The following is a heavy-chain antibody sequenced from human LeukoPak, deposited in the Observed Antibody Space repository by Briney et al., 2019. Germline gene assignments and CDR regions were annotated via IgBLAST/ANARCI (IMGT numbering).Heavy chain of an antibody. Sequence: PGGSLRLSCAASGFTFSSYAMSWVRQAPGKGLEWVSAISGSGGSTYYADSVKGRFTISRDNSKNTLYLQMNSLRAEDTAVYYCAKDMEEWLVPYYYYYYMDVWGKGTTVTVSS. CDR1: GFTFSSYA. CDR3: AKDMEEWLVPYYYYYYMDV. J-gene: IGHJ6*03. D-gene: IGHD6-19*01. CDR2: ISGSGGST. V-gene: IGHV3-23*01.